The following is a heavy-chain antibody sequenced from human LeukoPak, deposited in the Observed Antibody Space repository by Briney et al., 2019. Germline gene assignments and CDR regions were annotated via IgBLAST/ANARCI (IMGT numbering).Heavy chain of an antibody. J-gene: IGHJ6*02. V-gene: IGHV3-30*02. CDR1: GFTFNYYG. D-gene: IGHD6-19*01. Sequence: PGGSLRLSCAASGFTFNYYGMHWVRQAPGKGLEWVAVIWSDGSKKYYADSVKGRFTVSRDDSKSTLYLQMNSLRAEDTAVYYCAKSLMYSSGWYYYYGMDVWGQGTTVTVSS. CDR3: AKSLMYSSGWYYYYGMDV. CDR2: IWSDGSKK.